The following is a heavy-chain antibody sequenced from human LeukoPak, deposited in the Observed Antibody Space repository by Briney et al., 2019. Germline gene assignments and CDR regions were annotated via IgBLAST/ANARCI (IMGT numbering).Heavy chain of an antibody. J-gene: IGHJ4*02. D-gene: IGHD6-19*01. V-gene: IGHV4-61*02. CDR1: GVSISSGSYD. CDR2: IYTSGST. Sequence: KASETLSLTCTVAGVSISSGSYDWGWIRQPGGKGLEWIGRIYTSGSTNYNPTLKSRFTITVDTAKNPFSLKLSSVTAADTAVYYCAREFYSSGWETYYFDYWGQGTLVTVSS. CDR3: AREFYSSGWETYYFDY.